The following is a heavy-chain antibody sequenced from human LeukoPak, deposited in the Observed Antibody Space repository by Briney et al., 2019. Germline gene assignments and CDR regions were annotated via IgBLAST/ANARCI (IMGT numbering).Heavy chain of an antibody. D-gene: IGHD2-2*01. CDR3: ARDPIVVVPAAPTNWYFDL. CDR2: IYTSGST. V-gene: IGHV4-4*07. J-gene: IGHJ2*01. Sequence: PSETLPPTCTVSGGSISSYYWSWIRQPAGKGLEWIGRIYTSGSTNYNPSLKSRVTMSVDTSKNQFSLKLSSVTAADTAVYYCARDPIVVVPAAPTNWYFDLWGRGTLVTVSS. CDR1: GGSISSYY.